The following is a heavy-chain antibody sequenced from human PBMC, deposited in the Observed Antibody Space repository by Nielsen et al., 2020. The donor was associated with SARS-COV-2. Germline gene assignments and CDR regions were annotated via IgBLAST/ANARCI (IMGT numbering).Heavy chain of an antibody. CDR2: IYYSGST. J-gene: IGHJ6*02. Sequence: SETLSLTCTVSGGSISSSSYYWGWIRQPPGKGLEWIGSIYYSGSTYYNPSLKSRVTISVDTSKNQFSLKLSSVTAADTAVYYCARHAQRYCSSTSCHVWGQGTTVTVSS. CDR3: ARHAQRYCSSTSCHV. D-gene: IGHD2-2*01. CDR1: GGSISSSSYY. V-gene: IGHV4-39*01.